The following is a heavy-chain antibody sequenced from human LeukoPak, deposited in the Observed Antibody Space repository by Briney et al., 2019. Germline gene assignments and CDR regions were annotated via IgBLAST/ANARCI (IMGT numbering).Heavy chain of an antibody. V-gene: IGHV1-18*01. D-gene: IGHD4-17*01. CDR3: ARGDYGDYVGPGGSYGMDV. CDR1: GYTFTSYG. CDR2: ISAYNGNT. J-gene: IGHJ6*02. Sequence: ASVKVSCKASGYTFTSYGISWVRQSPGQGLEWMGWISAYNGNTNYAQNLQGRVTMTTDTSTSTAYMELRSLRSDDTAVYYCARGDYGDYVGPGGSYGMDVWGQGTTVTVSS.